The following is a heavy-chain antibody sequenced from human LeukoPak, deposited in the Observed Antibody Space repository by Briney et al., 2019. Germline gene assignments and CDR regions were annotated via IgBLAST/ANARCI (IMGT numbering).Heavy chain of an antibody. CDR1: GGTFSSYA. D-gene: IGHD3-22*01. V-gene: IGHV1-69*13. Sequence: GASVKVSCKASGGTFSSYAISWVRQAPGQGLEWMGGIIPIFGTANYAQKFQGRVTITADESTSTAHMDLSSLRYEDTAVYYCARDYYDSSGYYDYWGQGTLVTVSS. J-gene: IGHJ4*02. CDR2: IIPIFGTA. CDR3: ARDYYDSSGYYDY.